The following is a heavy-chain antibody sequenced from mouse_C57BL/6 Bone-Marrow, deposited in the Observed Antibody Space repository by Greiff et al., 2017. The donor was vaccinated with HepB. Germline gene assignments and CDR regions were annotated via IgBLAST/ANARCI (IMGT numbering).Heavy chain of an antibody. J-gene: IGHJ4*01. V-gene: IGHV5-17*01. CDR2: ISSGSSTI. CDR1: GFTFSDYG. CDR3: AREELYYAMDY. Sequence: EVKVVESGGGLVKPGGSLKLSCAASGFTFSDYGMHWVRQAPEKGLEWVAYISSGSSTIYYADTVKGRFTISRDNAKNTLFLQMTSLRSEDTAMYYCAREELYYAMDYWGQGTSVTVSS.